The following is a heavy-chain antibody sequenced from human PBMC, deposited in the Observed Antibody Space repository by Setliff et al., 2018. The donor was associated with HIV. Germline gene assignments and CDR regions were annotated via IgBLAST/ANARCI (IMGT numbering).Heavy chain of an antibody. CDR3: AKLDYYDFSGSWARKAAIDF. V-gene: IGHV3-48*01. J-gene: IGHJ3*01. D-gene: IGHD3-22*01. CDR1: GFTFGDYS. CDR2: ISSSSGTI. Sequence: GGSLRLSCAASGFTFGDYSVNWVRQAPGKGLEWVSYISSSSGTIYYADSVKGRFTISRDNAKMYLHMNSLRAEDTAQYYCAKLDYYDFSGSWARKAAIDFWGQGTTVTVSS.